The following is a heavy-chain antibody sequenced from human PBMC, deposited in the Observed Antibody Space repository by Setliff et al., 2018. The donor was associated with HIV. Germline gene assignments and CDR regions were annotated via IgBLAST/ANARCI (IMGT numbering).Heavy chain of an antibody. Sequence: GGSLRLSCAASGFTFMNYGMHWVRQAPGKGLEWVAVISKGGTNKYYADSVKGRFTTSRDNSKNTLYLQMNSLRPEDTAVYYCARDESYYDFWSGFYPLRWFDPWGQGTLVTVSS. V-gene: IGHV3-30*03. CDR3: ARDESYYDFWSGFYPLRWFDP. D-gene: IGHD3-3*01. J-gene: IGHJ5*02. CDR2: ISKGGTNK. CDR1: GFTFMNYG.